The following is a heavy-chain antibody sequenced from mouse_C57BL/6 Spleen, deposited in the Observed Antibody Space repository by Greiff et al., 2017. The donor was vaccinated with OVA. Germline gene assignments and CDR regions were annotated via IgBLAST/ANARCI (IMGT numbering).Heavy chain of an antibody. CDR3: ARDPNWDEEDY. J-gene: IGHJ2*01. D-gene: IGHD4-1*02. Sequence: VQLQQSGPELVKPGASVKISCKASGYAFSSSWMNWVKQRPGKGLEWIGRIYPGDGDTNYNGKFKGKATLTADKSSSTAYMQLSSLTSEDSAVYFCARDPNWDEEDYWGQGTTLTVSS. CDR1: GYAFSSSW. CDR2: IYPGDGDT. V-gene: IGHV1-82*01.